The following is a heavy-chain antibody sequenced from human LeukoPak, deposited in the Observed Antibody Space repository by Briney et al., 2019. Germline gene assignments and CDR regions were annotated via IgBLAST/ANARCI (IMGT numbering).Heavy chain of an antibody. CDR1: GFTFSSYG. J-gene: IGHJ5*02. CDR2: ISYDGSNE. CDR3: ARHCTNGVCSARFDP. Sequence: GGSLRLSCAASGFTFSSYGMHWVRQARGKGLEWVAVISYDGSNEYYADSVRGRFTISRDNSWNTLYLQMNSLRAEDTAVYYCARHCTNGVCSARFDPWGQGTLVTVSS. D-gene: IGHD2-8*01. V-gene: IGHV3-30*03.